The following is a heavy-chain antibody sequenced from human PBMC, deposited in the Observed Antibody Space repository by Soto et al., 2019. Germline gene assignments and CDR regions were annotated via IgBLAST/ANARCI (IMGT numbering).Heavy chain of an antibody. J-gene: IGHJ6*02. V-gene: IGHV5-51*01. CDR2: IYPGDSDT. CDR3: ARSRRGAYSSGWYSPSGYYHYGIDV. D-gene: IGHD6-19*01. Sequence: EVQLVQSGAEMKKPGESLKISCKASGYSLSTYWIGWVRQMPGKGLEWMGIIYPGDSDTKYSPSLQGQVTISADTSISTAYLQWTSLQASDSAMYYCARSRRGAYSSGWYSPSGYYHYGIDVWGQGTKVTVSS. CDR1: GYSLSTYW.